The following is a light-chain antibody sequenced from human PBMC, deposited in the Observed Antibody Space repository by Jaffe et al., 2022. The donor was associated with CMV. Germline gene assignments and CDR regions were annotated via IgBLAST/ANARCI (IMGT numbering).Light chain of an antibody. J-gene: IGLJ2*01. CDR2: GNN. V-gene: IGLV1-40*01. CDR1: SSNIGSNYE. Sequence: QSVLTQPPSVSGAPGQRISISCTGSSSNIGSNYEVHWYQQLPGTGPKLLIYGNNKRPSGVPDRFSGSKSGTSASLGITGLQAEDEADYYCQSYDSKLDVVFGGGTKLTVL. CDR3: QSYDSKLDVV.